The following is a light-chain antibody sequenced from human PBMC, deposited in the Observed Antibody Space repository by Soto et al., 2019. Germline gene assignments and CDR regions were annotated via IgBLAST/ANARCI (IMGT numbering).Light chain of an antibody. CDR1: QSISNNY. V-gene: IGKV3-20*01. CDR3: QQYGSSPAWT. J-gene: IGKJ1*01. Sequence: EIVLTQSPGTLSLSPGESATLSCRASQSISNNYLAWFQQKPGQAPRLLIYRASNRATGIPARFSGSGSGTDFTLTISRLEPEDFAVYYCQQYGSSPAWTFGQGTKVEIK. CDR2: RAS.